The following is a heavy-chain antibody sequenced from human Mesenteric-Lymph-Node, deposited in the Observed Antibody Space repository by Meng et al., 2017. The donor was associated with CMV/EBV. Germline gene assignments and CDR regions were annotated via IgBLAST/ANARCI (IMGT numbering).Heavy chain of an antibody. J-gene: IGHJ4*02. D-gene: IGHD6-13*01. CDR1: GFTVSSNY. CDR2: IYSGGST. Sequence: GESLKISCAASGFTVSSNYMSWVRQAPGKGLEWVSVIYSGGSTYYADSVRGRFTISRDNSKNMLYLQVNRLRVEDSAVYYCARSTGIATPGPFDYWGQGTRVTVSS. CDR3: ARSTGIATPGPFDY. V-gene: IGHV3-53*01.